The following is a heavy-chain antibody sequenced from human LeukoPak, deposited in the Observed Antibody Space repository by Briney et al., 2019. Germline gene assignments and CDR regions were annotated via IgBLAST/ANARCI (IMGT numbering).Heavy chain of an antibody. J-gene: IGHJ4*02. D-gene: IGHD6-13*01. CDR3: AKDTGYSSSWYSGGLDY. Sequence: GGSLRLSCAASGYTFGDYAMSWVRQAPGKGLEWVSAISGSGGSTYYADSVKGRFTISRDNSKNTLYLQMNSLRAEDTAVYYCAKDTGYSSSWYSGGLDYWGQGTLVTVSS. CDR2: ISGSGGST. V-gene: IGHV3-23*01. CDR1: GYTFGDYA.